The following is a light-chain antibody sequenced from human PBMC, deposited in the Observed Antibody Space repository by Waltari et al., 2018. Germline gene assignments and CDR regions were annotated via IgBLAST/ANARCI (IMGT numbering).Light chain of an antibody. Sequence: QSALTQPASVSGSPGQSITISCSGTSSDIVAYNYVPWFQQHPGKVPKPMIYEVSNRPSGISNRFSGSKSGNTASLTISRLQAEDEADYYCSSYTSSSTYVFGTGTRVTVL. CDR2: EVS. J-gene: IGLJ1*01. V-gene: IGLV2-14*01. CDR3: SSYTSSSTYV. CDR1: SSDIVAYNY.